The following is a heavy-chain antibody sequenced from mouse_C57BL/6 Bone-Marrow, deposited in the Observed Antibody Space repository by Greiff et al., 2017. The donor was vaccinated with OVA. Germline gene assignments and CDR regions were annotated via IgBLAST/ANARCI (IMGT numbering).Heavy chain of an antibody. Sequence: QVQLKQSGAELVRPGASVTLSCKASGYTFTDYEMHWVKPTPVHGLEWIGAIDPETGGTAYNQKFKGKAILTADKSSSTAYMELRSLTSEDSAVYYCTRCYYGSWYFDVWGTGTTVTVSS. CDR3: TRCYYGSWYFDV. CDR1: GYTFTDYE. D-gene: IGHD1-1*01. CDR2: IDPETGGT. J-gene: IGHJ1*03. V-gene: IGHV1-15*01.